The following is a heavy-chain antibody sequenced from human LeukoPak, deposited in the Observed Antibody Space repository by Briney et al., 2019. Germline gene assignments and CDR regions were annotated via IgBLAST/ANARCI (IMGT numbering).Heavy chain of an antibody. CDR3: TADRVFGELLSLLDY. J-gene: IGHJ4*02. V-gene: IGHV3-73*01. D-gene: IGHD3-10*01. Sequence: GGSLRLSCAASGFTFSGSAIHWVRQASGKGLEWVGRIRSNANSYATAYAASVKGRITISRDDSKNTAYLQMNSLKTEDTAVYYCTADRVFGELLSLLDYWGQGTLVTVSS. CDR1: GFTFSGSA. CDR2: IRSNANSYAT.